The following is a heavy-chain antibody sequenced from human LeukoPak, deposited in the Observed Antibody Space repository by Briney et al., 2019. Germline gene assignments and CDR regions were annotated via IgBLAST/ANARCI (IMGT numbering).Heavy chain of an antibody. V-gene: IGHV3-48*03. CDR2: ITYSGRTI. CDR3: ARGREWYCSGGSCYNFDI. J-gene: IGHJ3*02. CDR1: GVSFPYG. Sequence: GGSLRLFCEASGVSFPYGMNWVRQAPGKALEWLSYITYSGRTIYYADSVKGRFTISRDNAKSSLYLQMNSLRAEDTAVYYCARGREWYCSGGSCYNFDIWGQGTMVTVSS. D-gene: IGHD2-15*01.